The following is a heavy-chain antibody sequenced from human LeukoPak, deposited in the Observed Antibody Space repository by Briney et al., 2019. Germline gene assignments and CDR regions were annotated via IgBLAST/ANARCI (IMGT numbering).Heavy chain of an antibody. CDR3: ARDPYCSGGSCYLNWFDP. Sequence: SGTLSLTCAVSGGSIVSRDWWTWVRQPPGKGLVWIGDIFHSGGANYNLSLRSRLTLSVDKSENQFSLRLSSVTAADTAVYYCARDPYCSGGSCYLNWFDPWGQGTLVTVSS. CDR2: IFHSGGA. CDR1: GGSIVSRDW. D-gene: IGHD2-15*01. J-gene: IGHJ5*02. V-gene: IGHV4-4*02.